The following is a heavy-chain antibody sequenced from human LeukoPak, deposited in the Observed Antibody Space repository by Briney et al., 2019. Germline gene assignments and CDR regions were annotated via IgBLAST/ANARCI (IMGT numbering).Heavy chain of an antibody. CDR1: GGSISSYD. D-gene: IGHD6-13*01. J-gene: IGHJ5*02. CDR2: IYTSGST. V-gene: IGHV4-4*07. CDR3: ARRAFYSSNNWFDP. Sequence: SETLSLTCTVSGGSISSYDWSWIRQPGGKGLEWIERIYTSGSTNYNPSLKSRVTISVDTSKNQFSLKVSSVTAADTAVYYCARRAFYSSNNWFDPWGQGTLVTVSS.